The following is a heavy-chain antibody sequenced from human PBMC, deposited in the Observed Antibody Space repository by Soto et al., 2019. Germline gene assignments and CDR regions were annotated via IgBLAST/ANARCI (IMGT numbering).Heavy chain of an antibody. CDR2: IGTAGDT. J-gene: IGHJ4*02. CDR3: DRASMVRGVTLYYFDY. Sequence: GGSLRLSCASSGFTFSSYDMHWVRQATGKGLEWVSAIGTAGDTYYPGSVKGRFTISRENAKNSLYLQMNSLRAGDTAVYYCDRASMVRGVTLYYFDYWGQGTLVTVSS. V-gene: IGHV3-13*01. CDR1: GFTFSSYD. D-gene: IGHD3-10*01.